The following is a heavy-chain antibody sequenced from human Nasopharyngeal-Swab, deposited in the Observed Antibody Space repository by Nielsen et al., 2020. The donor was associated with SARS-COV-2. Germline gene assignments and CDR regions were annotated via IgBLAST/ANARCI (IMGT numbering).Heavy chain of an antibody. CDR2: ISGSGGST. CDR3: AKRSGYSYGPDYYYYYMDV. V-gene: IGHV3-23*01. J-gene: IGHJ6*03. D-gene: IGHD5-18*01. Sequence: GESLKISCAASGFIFSSYAMSWVRQAPGKGLEWVSAISGSGGSTYYADSVKGRFTISRDNSKNTLYLQMNSLRAEDTAVYYCAKRSGYSYGPDYYYYYMDVWGKGTTVTVSS. CDR1: GFIFSSYA.